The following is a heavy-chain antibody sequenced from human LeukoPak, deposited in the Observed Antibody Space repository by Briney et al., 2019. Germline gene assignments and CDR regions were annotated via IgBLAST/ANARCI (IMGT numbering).Heavy chain of an antibody. J-gene: IGHJ6*02. D-gene: IGHD3-10*01. V-gene: IGHV1-18*01. CDR2: ISAYNGNT. Sequence: ASVKVSCKASGYTFTSYGISWVRQAPGQGLEWMGWISAYNGNTNYAQKLQGRVTMTTDISTSTAYMELRSLRSDDTAVYYCARDSMVRGRYYGMDVWGQGTTVTVSS. CDR1: GYTFTSYG. CDR3: ARDSMVRGRYYGMDV.